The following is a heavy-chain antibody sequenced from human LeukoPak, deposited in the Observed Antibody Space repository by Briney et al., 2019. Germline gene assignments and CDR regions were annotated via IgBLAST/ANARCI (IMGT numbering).Heavy chain of an antibody. CDR2: INPSGGST. CDR3: ARFGVTVPGTYGLDV. D-gene: IGHD6-19*01. V-gene: IGHV1-46*01. Sequence: ASVKVSCKASGYTFTSYYMHWVRQAPGQGLEWMGIINPSGGSTSYAQKFQGRLTMTRNTSISTAYMELSSLRSEDTAVYYCARFGVTVPGTYGLDVWGQGTTVTVSS. CDR1: GYTFTSYY. J-gene: IGHJ6*02.